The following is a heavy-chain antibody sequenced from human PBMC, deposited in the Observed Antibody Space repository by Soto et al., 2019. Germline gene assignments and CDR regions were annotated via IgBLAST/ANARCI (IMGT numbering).Heavy chain of an antibody. CDR2: INAGNGNT. CDR1: GYTFTSYA. J-gene: IGHJ6*02. D-gene: IGHD5-18*01. V-gene: IGHV1-3*01. CDR3: ASLRHSPSYYYYFGMDV. Sequence: QVQLVQSGAEVKKPGASVKVSCKASGYTFTSYAMHWVRQAPGQRLAWMGWINAGNGNTKYSQKFQGRVTITRDTPASTDDMELSSLRSEDTAVYYCASLRHSPSYYYYFGMDVWGQGTTVTVSS.